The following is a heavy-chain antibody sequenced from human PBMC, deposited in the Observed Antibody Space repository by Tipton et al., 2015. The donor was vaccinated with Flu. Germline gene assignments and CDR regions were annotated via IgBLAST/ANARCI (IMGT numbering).Heavy chain of an antibody. J-gene: IGHJ3*02. V-gene: IGHV4-59*08. D-gene: IGHD1/OR15-1a*01. CDR3: TTAWNTNAFDI. CDR1: GGSISSWY. CDR2: VYNSGST. Sequence: TLSLTCTVSGGSISSWYWSWIRQPPGKVLDWVGYVYNSGSTTYNPSLKSRVTMSADTSKNQFSLRLSSVTAADTAVYYCTTAWNTNAFDIWGQGTMVTVSS.